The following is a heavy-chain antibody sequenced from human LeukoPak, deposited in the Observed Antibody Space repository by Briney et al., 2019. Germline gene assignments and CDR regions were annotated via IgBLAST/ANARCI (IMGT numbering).Heavy chain of an antibody. J-gene: IGHJ4*02. CDR3: ARADYYDSSGYSKFDY. CDR1: GGSFSGYY. Sequence: SETLSLTCAVYGGSFSGYYWSWIRQPPGKGLEWIGEINHSGSTNYNPSLKSRDTISVDTSKNQFSLKLSSVTAADTAVYCCARADYYDSSGYSKFDYWGQGTLVTVSS. CDR2: INHSGST. V-gene: IGHV4-34*01. D-gene: IGHD3-22*01.